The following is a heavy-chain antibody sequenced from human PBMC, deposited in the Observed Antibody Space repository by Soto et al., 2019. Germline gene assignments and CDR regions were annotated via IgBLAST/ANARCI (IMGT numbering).Heavy chain of an antibody. Sequence: EVQLVESGGGLVKPGGSLRLSCAASGFTFSSYSMNWVRQAPGKGLEWVSSISSSSSYIYYADSVKGRFTLSRDNAKNSLYLQMNSLRAEDTDVYYCARAYCSGGSCFVYWCQGTLVSASS. CDR1: GFTFSSYS. J-gene: IGHJ4*02. D-gene: IGHD2-15*01. V-gene: IGHV3-21*01. CDR3: ARAYCSGGSCFVY. CDR2: ISSSSSYI.